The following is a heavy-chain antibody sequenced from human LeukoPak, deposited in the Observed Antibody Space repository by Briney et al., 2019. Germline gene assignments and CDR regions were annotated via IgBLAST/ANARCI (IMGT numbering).Heavy chain of an antibody. CDR3: ARGTGAYYY. V-gene: IGHV3-48*02. CDR2: ISISGGTI. Sequence: PGGSLRLSCAASGFTFSSYTMTWVRQAPGKGLEWLSCISISGGTIFYADSVKGRLTISRDNAKNSLYLQMNSLRDEDTAVYYCARGTGAYYYWGQGTLVTVSS. D-gene: IGHD3-16*01. J-gene: IGHJ4*02. CDR1: GFTFSSYT.